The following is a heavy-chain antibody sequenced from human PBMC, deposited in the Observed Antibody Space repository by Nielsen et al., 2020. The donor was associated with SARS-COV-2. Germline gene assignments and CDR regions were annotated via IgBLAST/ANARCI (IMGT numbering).Heavy chain of an antibody. CDR2: INPNSGGT. V-gene: IGHV1-2*06. CDR3: ARGAVAAHPYNWFDP. Sequence: ASVKVSCKASGYTFTGYYMHWVRQAPGQGLEWMGRINPNSGGTNYAQKFQGRVTMTRDTSISTAYMELSRLRSDDTAVYYCARGAVAAHPYNWFDPWGQGTLVTVSS. J-gene: IGHJ5*02. D-gene: IGHD2-15*01. CDR1: GYTFTGYY.